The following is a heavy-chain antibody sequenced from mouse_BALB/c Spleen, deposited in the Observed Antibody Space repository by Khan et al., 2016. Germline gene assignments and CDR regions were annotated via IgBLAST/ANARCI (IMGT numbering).Heavy chain of an antibody. CDR1: GFNIKDTY. Sequence: VQLKQSGAELVKPGASVKLSCTASGFNIKDTYMHWVKQRPEQGLEWIGRIDPANGNTKYDPKFQGKATITADTSSNTAYLQLSSLTSEDTAVYYCGGITSYYAMDYWGQGTSVTVSS. CDR2: IDPANGNT. J-gene: IGHJ4*01. CDR3: GGITSYYAMDY. D-gene: IGHD2-4*01. V-gene: IGHV14-3*02.